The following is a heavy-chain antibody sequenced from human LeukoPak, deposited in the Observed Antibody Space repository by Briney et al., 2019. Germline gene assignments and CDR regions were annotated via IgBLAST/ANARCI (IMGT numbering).Heavy chain of an antibody. Sequence: GGSLRLSCAASGFTFSSYAMSWVRQAPGKGLEWVSTISSTTGNAYYADSVKGRFTISRDNSKSTLYLQMNSLRAEDTAVYYCASGAHYDFWSGYKGDAFDIWGQGTMVTVSS. CDR1: GFTFSSYA. CDR2: ISSTTGNA. V-gene: IGHV3-23*01. J-gene: IGHJ3*02. D-gene: IGHD3-3*01. CDR3: ASGAHYDFWSGYKGDAFDI.